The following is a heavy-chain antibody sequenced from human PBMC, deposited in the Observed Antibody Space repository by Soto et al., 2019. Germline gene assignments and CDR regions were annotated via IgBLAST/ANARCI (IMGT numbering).Heavy chain of an antibody. Sequence: QVQLVESGGGVVQPGRSLRLSCAASGFTFSSYGMHWVRQAPGKGLEWVAVIWYDGSNKYYADSVKGRFTISRDNSKNTLYLQMNSLRAEDTAVYYCARDGVDDGYKGNGMDVWGQGTTVTVSS. V-gene: IGHV3-33*01. D-gene: IGHD5-12*01. J-gene: IGHJ6*02. CDR3: ARDGVDDGYKGNGMDV. CDR2: IWYDGSNK. CDR1: GFTFSSYG.